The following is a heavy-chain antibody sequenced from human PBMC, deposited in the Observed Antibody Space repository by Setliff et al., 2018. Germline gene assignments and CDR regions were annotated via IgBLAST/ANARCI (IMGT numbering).Heavy chain of an antibody. CDR2: IYPGDSDT. Sequence: GESLKISCKASGYSFATYWIGWVRQMPGKGLEWMGIIYPGDSDTKYSPSFQGQVTFSVDKSISTVYLQWGSLKASDTAMYYCVRQGRTGIGASMDVWGKGTTVTVSS. CDR3: VRQGRTGIGASMDV. J-gene: IGHJ6*03. V-gene: IGHV5-51*01. CDR1: GYSFATYW. D-gene: IGHD3-10*01.